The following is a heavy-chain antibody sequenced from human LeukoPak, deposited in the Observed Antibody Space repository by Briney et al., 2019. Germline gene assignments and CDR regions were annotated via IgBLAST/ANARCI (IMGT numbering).Heavy chain of an antibody. D-gene: IGHD1-1*01. CDR1: GFTFSSYW. J-gene: IGHJ4*02. Sequence: PGGSLRLSCAASGFTFSSYWMTWVRQAPGKGLEWVANINQDGSEKYSVDSVKGRFTISRDNAKNSLYLQMNSLRAEDTAVYYCARDSGRGGSSFWGQGTLVTVSS. V-gene: IGHV3-7*01. CDR3: ARDSGRGGSSF. CDR2: INQDGSEK.